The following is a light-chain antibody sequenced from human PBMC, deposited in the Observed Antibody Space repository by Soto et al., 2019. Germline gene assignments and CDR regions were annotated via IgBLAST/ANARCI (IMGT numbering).Light chain of an antibody. V-gene: IGKV3-20*01. CDR2: GAS. CDR3: QQYGSSPWT. CDR1: QSVSSTY. Sequence: EIVLTQSPGTLSLSPGERATLSCRASQSVSSTYLGWYQQKPGQAPRLIIYGASRRATDIPDRFSGSGSGTDFTLTTSRLEPEDFAVYYCQQYGSSPWTFGQGTKVEIK. J-gene: IGKJ1*01.